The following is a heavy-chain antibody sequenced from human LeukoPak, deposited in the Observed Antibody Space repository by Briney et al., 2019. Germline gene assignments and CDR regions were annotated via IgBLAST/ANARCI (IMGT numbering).Heavy chain of an antibody. CDR1: GFTFSSYA. CDR3: AIMHRYYDGSGYWVH. D-gene: IGHD3-22*01. J-gene: IGHJ4*02. CDR2: ISTRGDTT. Sequence: GGSLGLSCAASGFTFSSYAMSWVRQAPGKGLEWVSGISTRGDTTSYADSVRGRFTISRDNPRNMLYVQMSSLTDEDTAVYYCAIMHRYYDGSGYWVHWGQGALVTVSS. V-gene: IGHV3-23*01.